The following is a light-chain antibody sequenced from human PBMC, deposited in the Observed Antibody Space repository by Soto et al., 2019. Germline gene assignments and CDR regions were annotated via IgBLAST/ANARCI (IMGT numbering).Light chain of an antibody. CDR1: QSISSY. J-gene: IGKJ4*01. CDR2: DAS. CDR3: QQLNGYLELT. Sequence: DNQMTQSPSSLSASVGDRVTITFRVSQSISSYLNWYQQKLGKAPKLLIYDASTLQSGVPSRFSGSRSGTEFTLTVSSLQPEDFATYYCQQLNGYLELTFGGGTKVDI. V-gene: IGKV1-9*01.